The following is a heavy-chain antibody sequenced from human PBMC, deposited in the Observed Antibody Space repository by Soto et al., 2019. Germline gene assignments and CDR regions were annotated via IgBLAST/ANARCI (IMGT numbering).Heavy chain of an antibody. CDR1: GGTFSNYP. Sequence: QVQLLQSGAEVKKPGSSVKVSCKASGGTFSNYPISWVRQAPGQGLEWMGGIIPIFGTVNYAQKFQGRVTIPADESTRTAYMELSSLRSEDTAVYYCARGNHRWLQLWYFDLWGRGTLVTVSS. J-gene: IGHJ2*01. CDR3: ARGNHRWLQLWYFDL. CDR2: IIPIFGTV. V-gene: IGHV1-69*12. D-gene: IGHD5-12*01.